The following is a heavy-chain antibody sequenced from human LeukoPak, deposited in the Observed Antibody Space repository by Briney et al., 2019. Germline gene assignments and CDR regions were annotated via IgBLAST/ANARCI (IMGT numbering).Heavy chain of an antibody. V-gene: IGHV1-2*02. J-gene: IGHJ5*01. D-gene: IGHD3-22*01. Sequence: ASVKVSCKASGYTFSDYYTHWLRQAPGQGLEWMGWINPKSGGTDYAQKFQGRVAMTRDTSISTAYMELSRLRSDDTAVYYCARGGNYYNIESNWFDSWGQGTLVTVSS. CDR3: ARGGNYYNIESNWFDS. CDR2: INPKSGGT. CDR1: GYTFSDYY.